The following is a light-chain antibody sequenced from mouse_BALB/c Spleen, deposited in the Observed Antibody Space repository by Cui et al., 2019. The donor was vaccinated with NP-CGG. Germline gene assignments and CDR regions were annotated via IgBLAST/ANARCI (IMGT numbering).Light chain of an antibody. CDR3: ALWYSNHWV. CDR1: TGAVTTSNY. J-gene: IGLJ1*01. Sequence: AVVTQEYALTTSPGETVTLTCRSSTGAVTTSNYANWVQEKQDHLFTGLIGGTNNRAPGVPARFSGSLIGDKAALTITGAQTEDEAIYFCALWYSNHWVFGGGTKLTVL. CDR2: GTN. V-gene: IGLV1*01.